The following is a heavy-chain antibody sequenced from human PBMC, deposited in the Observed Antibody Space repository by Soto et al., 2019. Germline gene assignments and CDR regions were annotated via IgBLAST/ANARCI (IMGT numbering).Heavy chain of an antibody. D-gene: IGHD6-19*01. Sequence: ESGGGVVQPGRSLRLSCAASGFTFSSYAMHWVRQAPGKGLEWVAVISYDGSNKYYADSVKGRFTISRDNSKNTLYLQMNSLRAEDTAVYYCASELAIAVAGTGEHWGQGTLVTVSS. J-gene: IGHJ1*01. CDR2: ISYDGSNK. V-gene: IGHV3-30-3*01. CDR3: ASELAIAVAGTGEH. CDR1: GFTFSSYA.